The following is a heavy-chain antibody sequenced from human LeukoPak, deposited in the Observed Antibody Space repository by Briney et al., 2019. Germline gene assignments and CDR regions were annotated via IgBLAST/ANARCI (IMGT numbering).Heavy chain of an antibody. CDR3: ARHGVYGDYAGALYYYSYMDV. J-gene: IGHJ6*03. V-gene: IGHV4-38-2*01. CDR1: GYSISSGYY. D-gene: IGHD4-17*01. CDR2: IYHSGST. Sequence: SETLSLTCAVSGYSISSGYYWGWIRQPPGKGLEWIGRIYHSGSTYYNPSPKSRVTISVATSKNTFSLKLSSVPAADTAVYYCARHGVYGDYAGALYYYSYMDVWGKGTTVTVSS.